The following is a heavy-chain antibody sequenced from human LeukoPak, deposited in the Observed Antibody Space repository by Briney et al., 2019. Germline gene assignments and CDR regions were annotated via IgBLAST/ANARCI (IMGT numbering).Heavy chain of an antibody. V-gene: IGHV4-34*01. CDR2: VNLQGST. Sequence: GSLRLSCAASGFTFSSYSMNWVRQPPGEGREWIGEVNLQGSTNYNPSLMGRVAISVDMSENHLSLQLTSVTAADTAVYYCAREGGPYRPLDYSGQGTLVTVSS. CDR1: GFTFSSYS. J-gene: IGHJ4*02. CDR3: AREGGPYRPLDY.